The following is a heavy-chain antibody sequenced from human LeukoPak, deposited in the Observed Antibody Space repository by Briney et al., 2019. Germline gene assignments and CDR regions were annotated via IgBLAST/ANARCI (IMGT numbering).Heavy chain of an antibody. J-gene: IGHJ4*02. CDR3: ARAGAYYDNSGYPFDY. CDR2: IIPIFGTA. V-gene: IGHV1-69*13. Sequence: ASVKVSCKASGYTFTGYYMHWVRQAPGQGLEWMGGIIPIFGTANYAQKFQGRVTITADESTSTAYMELSSLRSEDTAVYYCARAGAYYDNSGYPFDYWGQGTLVTVSS. D-gene: IGHD3-22*01. CDR1: GYTFTGYY.